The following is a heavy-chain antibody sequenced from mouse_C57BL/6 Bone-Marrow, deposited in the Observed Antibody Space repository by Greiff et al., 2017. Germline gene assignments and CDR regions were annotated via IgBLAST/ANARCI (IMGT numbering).Heavy chain of an antibody. D-gene: IGHD1-1*02. V-gene: IGHV1-53*01. J-gene: IGHJ3*01. CDR3: ERGCDGGSYRVWFAV. Sequence: QVQLQQPGTELVKPGASVKLSCKASGYTFTSYWMHWVKQRPGQGLEWIGNINPSNGGTNYNEKFKSKATLTVDKSSSTAYMQLSSLTSEDSAVXDCERGCDGGSYRVWFAVWGQGTLVTVSA. CDR2: INPSNGGT. CDR1: GYTFTSYW.